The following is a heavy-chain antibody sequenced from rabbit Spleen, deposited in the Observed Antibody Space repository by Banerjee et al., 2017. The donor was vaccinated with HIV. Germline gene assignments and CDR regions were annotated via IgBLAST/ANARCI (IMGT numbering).Heavy chain of an antibody. D-gene: IGHD1-1*01. CDR3: ARDTSSSFSSYGMDL. CDR2: IEAGSSGGT. V-gene: IGHV1S45*01. CDR1: GIDFSSDSY. Sequence: QQQLEESGGGLVKPGGTLTLTCKASGIDFSSDSYMCWVRQAPGKGLEWIACIEAGSSGGTYYANWAKGRFTISKTSSTTVTLQMTSLTAAHTATYFCARDTSSSFSSYGMDLWGPGTLVTVS. J-gene: IGHJ6*01.